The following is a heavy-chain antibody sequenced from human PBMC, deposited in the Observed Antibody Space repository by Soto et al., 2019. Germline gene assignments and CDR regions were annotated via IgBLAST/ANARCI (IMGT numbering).Heavy chain of an antibody. Sequence: GESLKISCAASGFTVSSNYMSWVRQAPGKGLEWVSVIYSGGSTYYADSVKGRFTISRHNSKNTLYLQMNSLRAEDTAVYYCARGANYDFWSGYLYYYYMDVWGKGTTVTVSS. V-gene: IGHV3-53*04. CDR1: GFTVSSNY. J-gene: IGHJ6*03. D-gene: IGHD3-3*01. CDR2: IYSGGST. CDR3: ARGANYDFWSGYLYYYYMDV.